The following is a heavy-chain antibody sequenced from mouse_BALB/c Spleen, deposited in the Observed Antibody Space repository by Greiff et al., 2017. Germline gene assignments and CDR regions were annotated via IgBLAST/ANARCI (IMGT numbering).Heavy chain of an antibody. Sequence: EVQLVESGGGLVQPGGSLKLSCAASGFTFSSYGMSWVRQTPDKRLELVATINSNGGSTYYPDSVKGRFTISRDNAKNTLYLQMSSLKSEDTAMYYCARVGNYVDYYAMDYWGQGTSVTVSS. V-gene: IGHV5-6-3*01. J-gene: IGHJ4*01. CDR3: ARVGNYVDYYAMDY. CDR1: GFTFSSYG. CDR2: INSNGGST. D-gene: IGHD2-1*01.